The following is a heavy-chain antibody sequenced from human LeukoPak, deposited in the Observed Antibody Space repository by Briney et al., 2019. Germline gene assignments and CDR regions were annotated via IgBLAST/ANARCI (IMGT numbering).Heavy chain of an antibody. CDR1: GYTFTGYY. CDR3: ARGVVRYFDWLLSALQVWFDP. V-gene: IGHV1-2*02. CDR2: INPNSGGT. J-gene: IGHJ5*02. D-gene: IGHD3-9*01. Sequence: GASVKVSCKASGYTFTGYYMHWVRQAPGQGLEWMGWINPNSGGTNYAQKFQGRVTMTRDTSISTAYMELSRLRSDDTAVYYCARGVVRYFDWLLSALQVWFDPWGQGTLVTVSS.